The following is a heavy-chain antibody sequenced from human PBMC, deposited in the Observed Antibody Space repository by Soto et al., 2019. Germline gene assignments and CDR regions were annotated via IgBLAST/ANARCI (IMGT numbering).Heavy chain of an antibody. CDR1: GGSISSGDYY. J-gene: IGHJ4*02. CDR3: ARSPRSPYYYDSSGYFDY. D-gene: IGHD3-22*01. V-gene: IGHV4-30-4*01. CDR2: IYYSGST. Sequence: PSETLSLTCTVSGGSISSGDYYWSWIRQPPGKGLEWIGYIYYSGSTYYNPSLKSRVTISVDTSKNQFSLKLSSVTAADTAVYYCARSPRSPYYYDSSGYFDYWGQGTLVTVSS.